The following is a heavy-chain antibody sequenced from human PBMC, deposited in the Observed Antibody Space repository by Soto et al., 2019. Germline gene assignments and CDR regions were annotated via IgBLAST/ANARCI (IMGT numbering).Heavy chain of an antibody. D-gene: IGHD3-16*01. Sequence: QVQLVQSGAEVKKPGASVKVSCKASGYTFTSYGISWVRQAPGQGLEGMGWISAYNGNTNYAQKLQGRVTMTSDTSTSNAYMELRSLRPDDTAVYYCARDEPRPNVGWGKDYWGQGTLVTVSS. V-gene: IGHV1-18*01. CDR2: ISAYNGNT. CDR1: GYTFTSYG. CDR3: ARDEPRPNVGWGKDY. J-gene: IGHJ4*02.